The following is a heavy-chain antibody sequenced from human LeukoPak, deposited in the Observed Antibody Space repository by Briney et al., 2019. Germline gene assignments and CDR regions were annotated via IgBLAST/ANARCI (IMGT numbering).Heavy chain of an antibody. CDR1: GFTFSNYD. Sequence: GGSLRLSCAASGFTFSNYDMHWVRQATGKGLEWVSAFHTAGDIHYSGSVKGRFATSRENAKNSFYPQMNNLRAGDTAVYYCVRGSCSSRSCYKRVNGMDVWGQGTPVTVSS. CDR2: FHTAGDI. D-gene: IGHD2-2*01. V-gene: IGHV3-13*01. CDR3: VRGSCSSRSCYKRVNGMDV. J-gene: IGHJ6*02.